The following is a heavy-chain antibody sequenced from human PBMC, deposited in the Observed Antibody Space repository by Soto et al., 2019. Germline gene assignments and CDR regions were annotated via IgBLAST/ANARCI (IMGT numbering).Heavy chain of an antibody. CDR1: GYTFTRYG. V-gene: IGHV1-18*01. D-gene: IGHD2-8*01. CDR2: ISGYNGDT. J-gene: IGHJ6*02. Sequence: VASVKVSCKASGYTFTRYGISWVRQAPGQGLEWMGWISGYNGDTNHAQKFQGRVSMTIDTSTGTAYMELRSLTSDDTAVYYCAKNGQPPYYYYGLDVWGQGTKVTVSS. CDR3: AKNGQPPYYYYGLDV.